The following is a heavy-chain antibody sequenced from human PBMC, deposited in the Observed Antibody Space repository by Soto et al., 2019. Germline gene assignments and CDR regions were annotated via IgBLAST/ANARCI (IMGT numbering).Heavy chain of an antibody. CDR1: GFTFSNYG. V-gene: IGHV3-33*01. CDR2: IWDDGSYT. D-gene: IGHD2-2*01. J-gene: IGHJ6*02. CDR3: AREEFEVVPNPIRAYSNGIDV. Sequence: GGSLRLSSAASGFTFSNYGMHWVRQAPGKGLEWVSPIWDDGSYTDYGDSVKGRFTISRDNSKNTLYLQMNSLSVEDTAVYYCAREEFEVVPNPIRAYSNGIDVLGQGTTVTVSS.